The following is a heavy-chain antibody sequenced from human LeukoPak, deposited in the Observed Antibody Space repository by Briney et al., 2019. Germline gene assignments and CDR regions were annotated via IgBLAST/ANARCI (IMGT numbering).Heavy chain of an antibody. V-gene: IGHV3-21*01. CDR2: ISSSSSSYI. Sequence: GGSLRLSCAASGFTFSSYSMNWVRQAPGKGLEWVSSISSSSSSYIYYADSVKGRFTISRDNAKNSLYLQMNSLRAEDTAVYYCARYHEGLLTSRGFDYWGQGTLVTVSS. J-gene: IGHJ4*02. D-gene: IGHD2-21*02. CDR3: ARYHEGLLTSRGFDY. CDR1: GFTFSSYS.